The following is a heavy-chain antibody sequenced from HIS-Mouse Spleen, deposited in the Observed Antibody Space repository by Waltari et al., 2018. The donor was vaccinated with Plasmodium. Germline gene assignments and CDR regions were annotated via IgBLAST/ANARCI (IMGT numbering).Heavy chain of an antibody. V-gene: IGHV3-23*01. CDR3: AKVPRGARGPYYFDY. J-gene: IGHJ4*02. D-gene: IGHD3-10*01. Sequence: EVQLLESGGGLVQPGGSLRLSCAASGFTFSSYAMSWVRPAPGKGMGWGQAVSGSGCSTDHADRVKGRVTISRDKSKNTLYVQMNSPRAEDTAVYYCAKVPRGARGPYYFDYWGQGTLVTVSA. CDR1: GFTFSSYA. CDR2: VSGSGCST.